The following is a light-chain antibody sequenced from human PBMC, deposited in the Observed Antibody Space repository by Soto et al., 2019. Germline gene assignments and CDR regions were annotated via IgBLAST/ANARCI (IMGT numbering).Light chain of an antibody. CDR3: SSYTTSAPYV. J-gene: IGLJ1*01. CDR2: EVT. Sequence: QSALTQPASVSGSPGQSITISCTGTSSDVGAYNFVSWYQHHPGRAPKLIIYEVTIRPSGVSNRFSGSKSVNTASLTISGLQAEDEADYYCSSYTTSAPYVFGSGTKVTGL. V-gene: IGLV2-14*01. CDR1: SSDVGAYNF.